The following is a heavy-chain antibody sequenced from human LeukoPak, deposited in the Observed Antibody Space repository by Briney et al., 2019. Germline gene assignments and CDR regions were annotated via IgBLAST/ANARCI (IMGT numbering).Heavy chain of an antibody. Sequence: PGGSLRLSCAASGFTFSSYSMNWVRQAPGKGLEWVSSISSSSSSYIYYADSVQGRFTISRDNAKNSLYLQMNSLRAEDTAVYYCARSPDYGSGWNWFDPWGQGTLVTVSS. V-gene: IGHV3-21*01. CDR1: GFTFSSYS. D-gene: IGHD3-10*01. J-gene: IGHJ5*02. CDR3: ARSPDYGSGWNWFDP. CDR2: ISSSSSSYI.